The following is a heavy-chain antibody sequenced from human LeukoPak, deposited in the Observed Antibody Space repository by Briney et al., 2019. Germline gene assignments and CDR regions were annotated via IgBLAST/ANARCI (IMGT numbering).Heavy chain of an antibody. Sequence: SETLSHTCTVSGGSISSYYWSWIRQPPGKGLEWIGYIYYSGSTNYNPSLKSRVTIPVDTSKNQFSLKLSSVTAADTAVYYCARVRVSSGWYIDYWGQGTLVTVSS. CDR2: IYYSGST. CDR1: GGSISSYY. J-gene: IGHJ4*02. CDR3: ARVRVSSGWYIDY. D-gene: IGHD6-19*01. V-gene: IGHV4-59*01.